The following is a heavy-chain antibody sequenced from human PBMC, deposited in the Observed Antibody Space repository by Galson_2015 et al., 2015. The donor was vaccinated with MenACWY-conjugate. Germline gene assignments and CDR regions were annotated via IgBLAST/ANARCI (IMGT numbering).Heavy chain of an antibody. Sequence: ETLSLTCSVSGGSISSNNYYWGWIRQPPGKGLEWIGTIYYSGSTYYNPSLNSRVTISVDTSKNQFSLKLSSVTAADTAIYYCARVPGYSYGYYDWWGQGTLVTVSS. J-gene: IGHJ4*02. D-gene: IGHD5-18*01. V-gene: IGHV4-39*01. CDR2: IYYSGST. CDR3: ARVPGYSYGYYDW. CDR1: GGSISSNNYY.